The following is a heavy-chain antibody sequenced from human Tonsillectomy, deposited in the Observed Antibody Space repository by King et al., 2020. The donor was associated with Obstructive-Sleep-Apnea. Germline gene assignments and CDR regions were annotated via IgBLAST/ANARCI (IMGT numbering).Heavy chain of an antibody. CDR1: GVSITSHH. CDR3: AREGGGGFDY. D-gene: IGHD3-16*01. V-gene: IGHV4-59*11. J-gene: IGHJ4*02. Sequence: VQLQESGPGLVKPSETLSLTCTVSGVSITSHHWSWIRQPPGKGLEWIGYIHYSGGADYSPSLKSRISMSANTSKNHLALKLTSVTVSDTAVYDCAREGGGGFDYWGQGNLVTVSS. CDR2: IHYSGGA.